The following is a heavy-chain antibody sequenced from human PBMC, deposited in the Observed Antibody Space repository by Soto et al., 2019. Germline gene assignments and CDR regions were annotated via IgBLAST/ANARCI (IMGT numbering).Heavy chain of an antibody. CDR1: GDSISRGGYS. V-gene: IGHV4-30-2*01. CDR3: ASGSSSYYDYGMDF. D-gene: IGHD6-6*01. CDR2: IYDSGST. Sequence: SETLSLTCAVSGDSISRGGYSWTWIRQPPGKALEWIGNIYDSGSTSYNPSLKSRVTMSVDRSKNQFSLKLTSVTAADTAVYFCASGSSSYYDYGMDFWGQGTTVTVSS. J-gene: IGHJ6*02.